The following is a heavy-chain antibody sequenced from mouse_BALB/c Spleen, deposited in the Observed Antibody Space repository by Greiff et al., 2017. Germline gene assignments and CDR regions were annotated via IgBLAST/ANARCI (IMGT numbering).Heavy chain of an antibody. CDR2: INPGSGGT. J-gene: IGHJ4*01. D-gene: IGHD1-2*01. V-gene: IGHV1-54*03. CDR3: ARGRDYGYPYYYAMDY. CDR1: GYAFTNYL. Sequence: QVQLQQSGAELVRPGTSVKVSCKASGYAFTNYLIEWVKQRPGQGLEWIGVINPGSGGTNYNEKFKGKATLTADKSSSTAYMQLSSLTSDDSAVYFCARGRDYGYPYYYAMDYWGQGTSVTVSS.